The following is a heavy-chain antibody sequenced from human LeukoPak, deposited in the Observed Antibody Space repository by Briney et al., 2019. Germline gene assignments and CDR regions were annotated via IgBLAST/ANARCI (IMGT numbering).Heavy chain of an antibody. J-gene: IGHJ4*02. Sequence: GGSLRLSCAASGFTLSSYWMSWVRQAPGKGLEWVANIKQDGSEKYYVDSVKGRFTISRDNAKNSLYLQMNSLRPEDTAVYYCARGGDWGQGTLLTVSS. CDR1: GFTLSSYW. CDR2: IKQDGSEK. V-gene: IGHV3-7*01. CDR3: ARGGD.